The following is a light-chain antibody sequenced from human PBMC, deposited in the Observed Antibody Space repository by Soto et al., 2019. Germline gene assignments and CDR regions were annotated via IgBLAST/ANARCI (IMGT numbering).Light chain of an antibody. J-gene: IGKJ5*01. Sequence: EIVFTQSPGTLSLSPGERATLSCRASQSVSSNYLAWYQQKPGQAPRLLMYGASSRATGIPVRFSGSGSGTDFTLTISCLQSEDFATYYCQQYYSYPSITFGQGTRLEIK. CDR1: QSVSSNY. CDR3: QQYYSYPSIT. V-gene: IGKV3-20*01. CDR2: GAS.